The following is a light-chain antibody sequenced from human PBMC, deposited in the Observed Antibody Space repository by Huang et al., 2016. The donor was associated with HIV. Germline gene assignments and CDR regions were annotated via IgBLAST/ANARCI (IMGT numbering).Light chain of an antibody. V-gene: IGKV1D-13*01. J-gene: IGKJ5*01. Sequence: AIQLTQSPSSLSASVGDRVTITCRASQGISSALAWYQQKLGKARKLLIYDASSLESGLPSMFSGSGSETYFTLTISSLQPEDFATYYCQQFNNYLTFGQGTRLEIK. CDR3: QQFNNYLT. CDR2: DAS. CDR1: QGISSA.